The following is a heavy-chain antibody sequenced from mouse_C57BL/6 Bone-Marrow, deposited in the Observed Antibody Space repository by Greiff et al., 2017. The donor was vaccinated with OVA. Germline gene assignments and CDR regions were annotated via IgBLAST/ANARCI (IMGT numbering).Heavy chain of an antibody. J-gene: IGHJ2*01. Sequence: EVHLVESGGDLVKPGGSLKLSCAASGFTFSSYGMSWVRQTPDKRLEWVATISSGGSYTYYPDSVKGRFTIARDNAKNTLYLQMSSLKSEDTAMYYCARSPRGLDYWGQGTTLTVSS. CDR3: ARSPRGLDY. V-gene: IGHV5-6*01. CDR1: GFTFSSYG. CDR2: ISSGGSYT.